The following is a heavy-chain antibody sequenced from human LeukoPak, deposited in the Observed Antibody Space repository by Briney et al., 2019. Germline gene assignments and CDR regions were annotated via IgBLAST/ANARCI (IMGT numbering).Heavy chain of an antibody. J-gene: IGHJ4*02. CDR3: ARGHLAVTTLGY. CDR1: GYTFTGYY. V-gene: IGHV1-2*02. Sequence: ASVKVSCKASGYTFTGYYMHWVRQPPGQGLEWMGWINPNSGGTNYAQKFQGRVTMTRDTSISTAYMELSRLRSDDTAVYYCARGHLAVTTLGYWGQGTLVTVSS. CDR2: INPNSGGT. D-gene: IGHD4-17*01.